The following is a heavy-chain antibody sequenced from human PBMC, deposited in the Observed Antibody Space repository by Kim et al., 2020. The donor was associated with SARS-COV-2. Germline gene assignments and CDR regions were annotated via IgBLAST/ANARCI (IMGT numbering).Heavy chain of an antibody. CDR1: GFSFSSYW. Sequence: GGSLRLSCAASGFSFSSYWMHWVRQAPGKGLVWVSRINSDGTSTQYADSVKGRLTISRDNAKNTLFLQMNSLRAEDTAVYYCARGVTVAGTTPLGFWGQGTLVTVSS. CDR2: INSDGTST. CDR3: ARGVTVAGTTPLGF. J-gene: IGHJ4*02. D-gene: IGHD6-19*01. V-gene: IGHV3-74*03.